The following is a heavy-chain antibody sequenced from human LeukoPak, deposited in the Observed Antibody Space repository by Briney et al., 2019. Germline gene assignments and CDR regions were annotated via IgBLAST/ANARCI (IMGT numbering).Heavy chain of an antibody. CDR3: ARGTSDARYYFDY. J-gene: IGHJ4*02. D-gene: IGHD1-1*01. V-gene: IGHV3-20*04. CDR2: INWNGGST. Sequence: GGSLRLSCAASGFSFDDYGMSWVRQAPGKGLEWDSGINWNGGSTGYADSVKGRFTISRDNAKNSLYLQMNSLRAEDTALYYCARGTSDARYYFDYWGQGILVTVSS. CDR1: GFSFDDYG.